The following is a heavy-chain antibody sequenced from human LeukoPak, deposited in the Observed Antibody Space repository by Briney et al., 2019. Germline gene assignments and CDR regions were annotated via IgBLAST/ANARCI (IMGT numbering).Heavy chain of an antibody. Sequence: ASVKVSCKASGYTFTSYGISWVRQAPGQGLEWMGWISAYNGNTNYAQKLQGRVTMTTGTSTSTAYMELRSLRSDDTAVYYCARDKSEYYDILKIDPWGQGTLVTVSS. CDR1: GYTFTSYG. J-gene: IGHJ5*02. CDR2: ISAYNGNT. D-gene: IGHD3-9*01. CDR3: ARDKSEYYDILKIDP. V-gene: IGHV1-18*01.